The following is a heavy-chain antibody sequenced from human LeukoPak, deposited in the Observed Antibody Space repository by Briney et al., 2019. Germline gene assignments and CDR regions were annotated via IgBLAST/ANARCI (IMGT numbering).Heavy chain of an antibody. D-gene: IGHD1-14*01. Sequence: SETLSLTCTVSDGSITSYYWSWIRQPAGKGLEWIGYIYYGENTNYNPSLKSRVTISVDTSKKQFSLKLTSVTAADTAVYYCARARGRWNQFDYWGQGALVTVSS. V-gene: IGHV4-59*01. CDR2: IYYGENT. CDR1: DGSITSYY. J-gene: IGHJ4*02. CDR3: ARARGRWNQFDY.